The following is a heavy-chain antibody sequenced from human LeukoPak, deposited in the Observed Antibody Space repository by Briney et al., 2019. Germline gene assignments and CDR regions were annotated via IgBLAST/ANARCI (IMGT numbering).Heavy chain of an antibody. CDR3: ARATPAVVPAAMGFDY. CDR1: GGSISSGGYY. CDR2: IYYSGST. Sequence: SQTLSLTCTVSGGSISSGGYYWSWIRQHPGKGLEWFGYIYYSGSTYYNPSLKSRVTISVDTYKNQFSLKLSSVTAADTAVYYCARATPAVVPAAMGFDYWGQGTLVTVSS. J-gene: IGHJ4*02. V-gene: IGHV4-31*03. D-gene: IGHD2-2*01.